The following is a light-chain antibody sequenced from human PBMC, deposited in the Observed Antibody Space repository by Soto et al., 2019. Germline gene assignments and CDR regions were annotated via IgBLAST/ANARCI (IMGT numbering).Light chain of an antibody. CDR3: QQYNNWPQT. J-gene: IGKJ1*01. Sequence: EIVLTQSPGTLSLSPGERATLSCRASQSVSSSYLAWYQQKPGQAPRLLIYGASSRATGIPDRFSGSGSGTDFTLTISSLDPEDFAVYYCQQYNNWPQTFGQGTKVDI. V-gene: IGKV3-20*01. CDR1: QSVSSSY. CDR2: GAS.